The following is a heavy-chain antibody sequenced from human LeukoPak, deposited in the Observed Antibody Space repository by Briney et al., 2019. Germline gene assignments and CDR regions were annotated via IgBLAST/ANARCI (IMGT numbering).Heavy chain of an antibody. CDR2: ISGSGGST. J-gene: IGHJ3*02. D-gene: IGHD3-22*01. Sequence: GGSLRLSCAASGFTFSSYAMSWVHQAPGKGLEWVSAISGSGGSTYYADSVKGRFTISRDNSKNTLYLQMNSLRAEDTAVYYCAKKHYYDSSGYYPGAFDIWGQGTMVTVSS. CDR1: GFTFSSYA. V-gene: IGHV3-23*01. CDR3: AKKHYYDSSGYYPGAFDI.